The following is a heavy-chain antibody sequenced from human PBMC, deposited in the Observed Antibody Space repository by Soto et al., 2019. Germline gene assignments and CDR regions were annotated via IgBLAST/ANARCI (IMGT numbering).Heavy chain of an antibody. V-gene: IGHV4-34*01. CDR2: INHSGST. CDR3: ARNSRYSLDY. D-gene: IGHD6-13*01. CDR1: GGSFSGYY. J-gene: IGHJ4*02. Sequence: QVQLQQWGAGLLKPSETLSLTCAVYGGSFSGYYWSWIRQPPGKGLEWIGEINHSGSTNYNPSLKSRVTISVDTSKNQFSLKLSSVTAADTAVYYCARNSRYSLDYWGQGTLVTVSS.